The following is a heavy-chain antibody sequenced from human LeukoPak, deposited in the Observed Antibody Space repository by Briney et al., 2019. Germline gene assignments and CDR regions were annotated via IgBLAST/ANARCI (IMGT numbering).Heavy chain of an antibody. Sequence: GGSLRLSCATSGFILKNYWMSWLRRAPGKGLEWVSRSKYDGSTAMYAESVKGRFTISRDNARGTLYLQMNSLRVDDTAVYYCAKSDWFDPCGRGILVTVSS. CDR1: GFILKNYW. V-gene: IGHV3-74*03. CDR3: AKSDWFDP. CDR2: SKYDGSTA. J-gene: IGHJ5*02.